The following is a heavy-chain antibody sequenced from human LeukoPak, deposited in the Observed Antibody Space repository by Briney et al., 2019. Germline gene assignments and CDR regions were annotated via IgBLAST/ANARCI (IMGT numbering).Heavy chain of an antibody. D-gene: IGHD3-10*01. CDR3: AKVRFGVTARYYFDY. CDR1: GFTLSSYA. J-gene: IGHJ4*02. V-gene: IGHV3-23*01. Sequence: PGGSLRLSCAASGFTLSSYAMSWVRQAPGKGLEWVSAISDTGNTYHADSVKGRFTISRDNSKNTLYLQMNSLRAEDTAVYYCAKVRFGVTARYYFDYWGQGTLVTVSS. CDR2: ISDTGNT.